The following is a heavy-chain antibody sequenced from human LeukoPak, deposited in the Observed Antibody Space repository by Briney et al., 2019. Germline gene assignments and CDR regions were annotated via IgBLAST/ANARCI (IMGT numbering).Heavy chain of an antibody. D-gene: IGHD4-17*01. J-gene: IGHJ5*02. CDR2: IYYSGST. V-gene: IGHV4-59*01. Sequence: SETLSLTCTVSGGSISSYYWSWIRQPPGKGLEWIGYIYYSGSTNYNPPLKSRVTISVGTSKNQFSLKLSSVTAADTAVYYCARYNDYGATNWFDPWGQGTLVTVSS. CDR3: ARYNDYGATNWFDP. CDR1: GGSISSYY.